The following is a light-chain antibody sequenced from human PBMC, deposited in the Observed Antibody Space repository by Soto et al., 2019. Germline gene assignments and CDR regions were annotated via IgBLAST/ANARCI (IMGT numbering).Light chain of an antibody. CDR1: SSDVGSYNL. J-gene: IGLJ1*01. V-gene: IGLV2-23*02. Sequence: QSALTQPASVSGSPGQSITISCTGTSSDVGSYNLVSWYQQHPGKAPKVMIYEVSKRPSGVPNRFSGSKSGYTASLTISGLQAEDEADYYCCSYAGSSTYVLGTGTKVTV. CDR3: CSYAGSSTYV. CDR2: EVS.